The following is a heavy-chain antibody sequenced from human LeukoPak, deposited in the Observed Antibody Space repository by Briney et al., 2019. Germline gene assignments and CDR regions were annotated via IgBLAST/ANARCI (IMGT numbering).Heavy chain of an antibody. CDR3: ARGRYCSRSGGYYFDI. CDR1: GFTLSSDW. D-gene: IGHD2-2*01. J-gene: IGHJ4*02. CDR2: IKEDGIEK. Sequence: GGSLRLSCVVSGFTLSSDWMSWVRQAPGKGLEWVANIKEDGIEKYYVESVKGRFTISRDNAKNSLYLQMNSLRAEDTAVYYCARGRYCSRSGGYYFDIWGQGTLVTVSS. V-gene: IGHV3-7*01.